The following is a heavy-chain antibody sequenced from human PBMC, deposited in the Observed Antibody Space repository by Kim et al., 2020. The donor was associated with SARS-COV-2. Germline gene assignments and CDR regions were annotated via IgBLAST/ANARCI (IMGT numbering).Heavy chain of an antibody. CDR2: TRNKANSYTT. J-gene: IGHJ3*02. D-gene: IGHD1-26*01. Sequence: GGSLRLSCAASGFTFSDHYMDWVRQAPGKGLEWVGRTRNKANSYTTEYAASVKGRFTISRDDSKNSLYLQMNSLKTEDTAVYYCARGPDWSGSYLAFDIWGQGTMVTVSS. V-gene: IGHV3-72*01. CDR3: ARGPDWSGSYLAFDI. CDR1: GFTFSDHY.